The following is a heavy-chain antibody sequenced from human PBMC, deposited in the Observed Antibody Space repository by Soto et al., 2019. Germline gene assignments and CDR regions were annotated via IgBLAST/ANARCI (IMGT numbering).Heavy chain of an antibody. J-gene: IGHJ6*02. CDR1: GFTFSNYA. CDR3: ARSRQYFFYGVDV. CDR2: ASLDGSNK. Sequence: QVQLVESGGGVVQPGRSLRLSCAASGFTFSNYAMYWVRQTPAKGLEWVAIASLDGSNKYYPDSVKGPFTISRDNSKSRLYLQMNSLRAEDTAVYYGARSRQYFFYGVDVWGQGATVTVSS. V-gene: IGHV3-30-3*01.